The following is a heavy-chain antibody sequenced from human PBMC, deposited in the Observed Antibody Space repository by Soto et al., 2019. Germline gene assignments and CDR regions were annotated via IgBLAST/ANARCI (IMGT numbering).Heavy chain of an antibody. CDR1: GGTFRTYP. V-gene: IGHV1-69*02. J-gene: IGHJ4*02. CDR3: ASSACRE. CDR2: IIPFLVIA. Sequence: QVQLVQSGAEVKKPGSTVKVSCKDSGGTFRTYPISWVRQAPGPGLEWMGRIIPFLVIANHAQKFKGRITITADKATSTAYMELSSLRSEYTDVYYCASSACREWGEGTLVTV. D-gene: IGHD1-26*01.